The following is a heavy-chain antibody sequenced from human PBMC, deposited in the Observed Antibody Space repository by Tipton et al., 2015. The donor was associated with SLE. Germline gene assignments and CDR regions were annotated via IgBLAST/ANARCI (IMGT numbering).Heavy chain of an antibody. J-gene: IGHJ6*03. V-gene: IGHV4-59*01. CDR3: ARVGYSGTSPYYYYYMDV. Sequence: LRLSCTVSDDSFSTYYWSWIRQPPGGGLEWIGYSYYSGSTNYNPSLKSRVTISVDTSKNQFSLNLSSVTAADTAIYYCARVGYSGTSPYYYYYMDVWGKGTTVTVSS. CDR1: DDSFSTYY. D-gene: IGHD1-26*01. CDR2: SYYSGST.